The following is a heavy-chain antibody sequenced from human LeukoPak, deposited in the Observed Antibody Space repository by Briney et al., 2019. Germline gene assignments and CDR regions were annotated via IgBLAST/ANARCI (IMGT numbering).Heavy chain of an antibody. J-gene: IGHJ4*02. Sequence: SETLSLTCTVSGGSISSYYWSWIRQPAGKGLEWIGRIYTSGSTNYNPSLKSRVTMSVDTSKNQFSLKLSSVTAADTAVYYCARDRGQWLVEYFDYWGQGTLVTVSS. D-gene: IGHD6-19*01. V-gene: IGHV4-4*07. CDR1: GGSISSYY. CDR2: IYTSGST. CDR3: ARDRGQWLVEYFDY.